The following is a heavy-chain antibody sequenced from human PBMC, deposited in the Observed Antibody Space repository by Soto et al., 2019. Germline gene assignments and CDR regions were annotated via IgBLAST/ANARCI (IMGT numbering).Heavy chain of an antibody. Sequence: EVQLVESGGGLVQPGGSLRLSCGASGFTFSAYDMHWVRQATGKGLEWVSAIGTQHDTYYPDSVKGRFTISRENAKNSLYLQMNSLRAGDTAVYYCARQASYWHGGGGWFDPWGQGTLVTVSS. J-gene: IGHJ5*02. CDR1: GFTFSAYD. V-gene: IGHV3-13*01. CDR2: IGTQHDT. D-gene: IGHD2-8*02. CDR3: ARQASYWHGGGGWFDP.